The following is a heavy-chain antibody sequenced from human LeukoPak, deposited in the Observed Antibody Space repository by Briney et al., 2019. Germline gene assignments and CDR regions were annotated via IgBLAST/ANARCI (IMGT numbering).Heavy chain of an antibody. J-gene: IGHJ3*02. Sequence: SETLSLTCTVSGVSISSGFYYWNWIRQPAGKGLEWIGRIYTSGSTNYNPSLKSRVTISVDTSKNQFSLKLRSVTAADTAVYYCARVGGITMIVVLITDAFDIWGQGTMVTVSS. CDR1: GVSISSGFYY. CDR3: ARVGGITMIVVLITDAFDI. V-gene: IGHV4-61*02. CDR2: IYTSGST. D-gene: IGHD3-22*01.